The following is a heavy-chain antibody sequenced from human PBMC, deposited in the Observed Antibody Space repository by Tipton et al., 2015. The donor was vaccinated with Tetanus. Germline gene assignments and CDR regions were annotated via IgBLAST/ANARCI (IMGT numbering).Heavy chain of an antibody. V-gene: IGHV4-31*03. J-gene: IGHJ1*01. CDR3: ARDVRDGRGYTYFQD. CDR2: IHYSGST. CDR1: GASISSGSYY. D-gene: IGHD3-22*01. Sequence: TLSLTCTFSGASISSGSYYWNWIRQHPGKGLEWIGYIHYSGSTYYNPSLKSRVIISVDTSKNQLSLKLTSVTAAATAVYYCARDVRDGRGYTYFQDWGQGILVPASS.